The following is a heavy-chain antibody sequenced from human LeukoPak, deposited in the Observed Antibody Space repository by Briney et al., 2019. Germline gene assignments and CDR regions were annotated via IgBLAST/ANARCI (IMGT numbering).Heavy chain of an antibody. CDR3: ARRRVTMVRGVIRAWYFDL. J-gene: IGHJ2*01. Sequence: PSETLSLTCAVYGGSFSGYYWSWIRQPPGKGLEWIGEINHSGSTNYNPSLKSRVTISVDTSKNQFSLKLSSVTAADTAVYYCARRRVTMVRGVIRAWYFDLCGRGTLVTVSS. D-gene: IGHD3-10*01. CDR1: GGSFSGYY. V-gene: IGHV4-34*01. CDR2: INHSGST.